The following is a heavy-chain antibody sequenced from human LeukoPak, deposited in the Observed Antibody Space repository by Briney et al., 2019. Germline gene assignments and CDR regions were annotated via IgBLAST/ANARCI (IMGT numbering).Heavy chain of an antibody. V-gene: IGHV3-23*01. Sequence: GGSLRLSCAASGFTFSSYAMSWVRQAPGKGLEWVSAISGSGGSTYYADSVKGRFTISRDNSKNTLYLQMNSLKASDTAMYYCARHGGTHYPGAFDIWGQGTMVTVSS. CDR1: GFTFSSYA. J-gene: IGHJ3*02. CDR3: ARHGGTHYPGAFDI. D-gene: IGHD1-26*01. CDR2: ISGSGGST.